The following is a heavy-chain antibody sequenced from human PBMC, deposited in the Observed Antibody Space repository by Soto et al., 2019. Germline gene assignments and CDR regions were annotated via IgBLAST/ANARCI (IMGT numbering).Heavy chain of an antibody. Sequence: QVHLQESGPRLLKSSETLSLTCTVSGGSIYTYSWTWIRQPAGKGLEWIGHIYSSGSANYNPSLKSRVSLAVDTSKDQFSLKLNSVTAADTAVYYCATIVGANDYWGQGTLVTVSS. CDR1: GGSIYTYS. V-gene: IGHV4-4*07. CDR3: ATIVGANDY. CDR2: IYSSGSA. J-gene: IGHJ4*02. D-gene: IGHD1-26*01.